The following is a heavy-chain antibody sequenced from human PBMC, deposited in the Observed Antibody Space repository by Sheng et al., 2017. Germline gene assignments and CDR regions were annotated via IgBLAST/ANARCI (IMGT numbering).Heavy chain of an antibody. V-gene: IGHV3-33*01. D-gene: IGHD6-19*01. J-gene: IGHJ4*02. CDR2: IWYNENNR. Sequence: VQLVESGGGLVQPGGSLRISCAASGFTFSSYGMHWVRQAPGKGLEWVAVIWYNENNRYHADSVKGRFTISRDNSKNTLYLQMTSLRVEDTAVYYCARGAGITVAADYWGQGTLVTVSS. CDR3: ARGAGITVAADY. CDR1: GFTFSSYG.